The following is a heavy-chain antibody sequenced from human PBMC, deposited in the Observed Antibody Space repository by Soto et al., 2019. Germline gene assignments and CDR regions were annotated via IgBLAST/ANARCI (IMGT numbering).Heavy chain of an antibody. J-gene: IGHJ5*02. Sequence: QITLKESGPTLVKPTQTLTLTCPFSGFSLTTRGVGVGWIRQPPGKALECLALIYWDDDKRYSPSLQSRLSITKDTSKNQVVLTMTNVDPVDTATYYCSHIPNYYQYDWFDPRGQGTLVSVSS. V-gene: IGHV2-5*02. D-gene: IGHD3-16*01. CDR1: GFSLTTRGVG. CDR2: IYWDDDK. CDR3: SHIPNYYQYDWFDP.